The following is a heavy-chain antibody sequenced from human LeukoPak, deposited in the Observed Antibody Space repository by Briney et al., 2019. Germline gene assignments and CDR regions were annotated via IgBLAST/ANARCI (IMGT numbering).Heavy chain of an antibody. V-gene: IGHV3-23*01. CDR1: GFTFSSYA. CDR2: ISGSGGST. CDR3: AKDQLSVGATTFDFDY. Sequence: PGGSLRLSCAASGFTFSSYAMSWVRQAPGKGLEWVSAISGSGGSTYHADSVKGRFTISRDNSKNTLYLQMNSLRAEDTAVYYCAKDQLSVGATTFDFDYWGQGTLVTVSS. D-gene: IGHD1-26*01. J-gene: IGHJ4*02.